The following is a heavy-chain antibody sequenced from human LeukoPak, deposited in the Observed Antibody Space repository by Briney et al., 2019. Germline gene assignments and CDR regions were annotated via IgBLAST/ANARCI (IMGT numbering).Heavy chain of an antibody. J-gene: IGHJ6*04. CDR3: AELGITMIGGV. D-gene: IGHD3-10*02. CDR2: IISSNYI. Sequence: SGGSLRLSCAASGFTFSHFAMIWVRQAPGRGLEWVSCIISSNYIYYADSVKGRFTISRDNAKNSLYLQMNSLRAEDTAVYYCAELGITMIGGVWGKGTTVTISS. CDR1: GFTFSHFA. V-gene: IGHV3-69-1*02.